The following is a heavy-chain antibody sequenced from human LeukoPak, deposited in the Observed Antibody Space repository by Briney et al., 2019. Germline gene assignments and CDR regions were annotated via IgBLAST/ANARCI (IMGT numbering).Heavy chain of an antibody. CDR1: GGSISSGSYY. Sequence: SETLSLTCTVSGGSISSGSYYWSWIRQPAGKGLEWIGRIYTSGSTNYNPSLKSRVTISVDTSKNQFSLKLSSVTAADTAVYYCARVQPSGTADPWGQGTLVTVSS. V-gene: IGHV4-61*02. J-gene: IGHJ5*02. CDR3: ARVQPSGTADP. D-gene: IGHD3-10*01. CDR2: IYTSGST.